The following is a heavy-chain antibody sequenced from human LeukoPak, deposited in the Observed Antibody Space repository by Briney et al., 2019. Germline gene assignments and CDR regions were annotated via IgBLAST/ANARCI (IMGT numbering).Heavy chain of an antibody. CDR1: GYTFTGCY. Sequence: ASVKVSCKASGYTFTGCYMHWVRQAPGQGLEWMGWINPNSGGTNYAQKFQGRVTMTRDTSISTAYMELSRLRSDDTAVYYCARADSSGWYGWFDPWGQGTLVTVSS. V-gene: IGHV1-2*02. J-gene: IGHJ5*02. CDR2: INPNSGGT. D-gene: IGHD6-19*01. CDR3: ARADSSGWYGWFDP.